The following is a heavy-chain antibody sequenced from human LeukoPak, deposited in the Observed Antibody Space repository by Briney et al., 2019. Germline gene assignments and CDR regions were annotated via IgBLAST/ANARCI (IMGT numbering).Heavy chain of an antibody. V-gene: IGHV3-15*01. CDR1: GLNFIAAW. CDR3: TTESGTAAGTTWPNT. D-gene: IGHD6-13*01. J-gene: IGHJ5*02. CDR2: SRGKSDAGTT. Sequence: GGSLRLSCAASGLNFIAAWMSWVRQGPGNGLEWVGRSRGKSDAGTTESGAAVKGSFTISRDDSKSTLYLQLNSLKTEDTAIYYCTTESGTAAGTTWPNTWGQGTLVTVSS.